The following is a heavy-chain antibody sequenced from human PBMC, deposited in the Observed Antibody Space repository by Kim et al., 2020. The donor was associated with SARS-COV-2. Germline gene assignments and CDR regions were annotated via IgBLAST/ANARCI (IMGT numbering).Heavy chain of an antibody. V-gene: IGHV1-69*13. CDR2: IIPIFGTA. CDR3: ARGGIVATITGYYYYGMDV. D-gene: IGHD5-12*01. Sequence: SVKVSCKASGGTFSSYAISWVRQAPGQGLEWMGGIIPIFGTANYAQKFQGRVTITADESTCTAYMELSSLRSEDTAVYYCARGGIVATITGYYYYGMDVWGQGTTVTVSS. J-gene: IGHJ6*02. CDR1: GGTFSSYA.